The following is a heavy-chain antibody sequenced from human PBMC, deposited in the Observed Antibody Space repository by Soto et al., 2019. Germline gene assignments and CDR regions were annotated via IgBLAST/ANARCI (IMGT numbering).Heavy chain of an antibody. CDR2: ITSTGDRA. Sequence: GGSLRLSCAASGFTFSSYAMSWVRQAPGKGLEWVSSITSTGDRAYYADSVKGRFTVSRDNSKNTLYLQMNSLRVEDTAVYYCAKYYMVTRSPFDYWGQGNLVTVS. D-gene: IGHD5-18*01. J-gene: IGHJ4*02. CDR3: AKYYMVTRSPFDY. V-gene: IGHV3-23*01. CDR1: GFTFSSYA.